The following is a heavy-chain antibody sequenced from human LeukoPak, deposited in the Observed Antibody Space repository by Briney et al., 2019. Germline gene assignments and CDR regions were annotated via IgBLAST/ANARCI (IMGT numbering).Heavy chain of an antibody. D-gene: IGHD1-1*01. CDR3: ARFGSSTWYKGAFDI. V-gene: IGHV4-34*12. CDR1: GGSFSGYY. CDR2: IVHSGNT. J-gene: IGHJ3*02. Sequence: SETLSLTCAVYGGSFSGYYWSWIRQPPGKGLEWIGEIVHSGNTKYNPSLKSRVTISVDTSKNQFSLNLTSVTAADTAVYSCARFGSSTWYKGAFDIWGQGTMVTVAS.